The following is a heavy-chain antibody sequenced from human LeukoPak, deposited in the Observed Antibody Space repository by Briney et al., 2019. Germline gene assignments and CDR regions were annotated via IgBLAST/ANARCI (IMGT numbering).Heavy chain of an antibody. D-gene: IGHD6-19*01. V-gene: IGHV3-21*01. J-gene: IGHJ6*03. CDR2: ISSSSSYI. CDR1: GITFNSYT. Sequence: GGSLRLSCAASGITFNSYTMNWVRQAPGKGLEWVSSISSSSSYIYYAASVKGRFTISRDNAKNSLYLQMNSLRAEDTAVYYCARETVAVATHRYYMDVWGKGTTVTVSS. CDR3: ARETVAVATHRYYMDV.